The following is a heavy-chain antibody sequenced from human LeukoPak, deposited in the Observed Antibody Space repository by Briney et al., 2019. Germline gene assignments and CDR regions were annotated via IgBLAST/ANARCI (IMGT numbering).Heavy chain of an antibody. V-gene: IGHV3-23*01. D-gene: IGHD5-18*01. CDR2: ITTSDGNT. J-gene: IGHJ4*02. Sequence: GGSLRLSCAASGFTFSSYTMSWVRQAPGKGLEWVSTITTSDGNTYYADSVKGRFTVSRDNSKNTLYLQMNSLRAEDTAVYYCAKVRGYSYGYRYFDYWGQGTLVTVSS. CDR1: GFTFSSYT. CDR3: AKVRGYSYGYRYFDY.